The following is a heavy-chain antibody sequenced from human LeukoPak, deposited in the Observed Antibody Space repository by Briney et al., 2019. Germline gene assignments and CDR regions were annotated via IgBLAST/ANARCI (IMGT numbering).Heavy chain of an antibody. CDR2: IYYSGST. D-gene: IGHD6-13*01. J-gene: IGHJ4*02. CDR3: ASSDSSSWLPDPGFYFDY. CDR1: GGSISSYY. Sequence: SETLSLTCTVSGGSISSYYWSWIRQPPGKGLEWIGYIYYSGSTNYNPSLKSRVTISVDTSKNQFSLKLSSVTAADTAVYYCASSDSSSWLPDPGFYFDYWGQGTLVTVSS. V-gene: IGHV4-59*08.